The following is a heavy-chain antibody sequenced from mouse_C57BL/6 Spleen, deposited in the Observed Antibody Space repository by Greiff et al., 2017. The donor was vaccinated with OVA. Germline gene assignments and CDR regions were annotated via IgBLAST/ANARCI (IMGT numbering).Heavy chain of an antibody. V-gene: IGHV1-59*01. Sequence: VQLQQPGAELVRPGTSVKLSCKASGYTFTSYWMHWVKQRPGQGLEWIGVIDPSDSYTNYNQKFKGKATLTVDTSSSTAYMQLSSLTSEDSAVYYCARTRNYGNIDDWGQGTTLTVSS. D-gene: IGHD2-1*01. J-gene: IGHJ2*01. CDR1: GYTFTSYW. CDR2: IDPSDSYT. CDR3: ARTRNYGNIDD.